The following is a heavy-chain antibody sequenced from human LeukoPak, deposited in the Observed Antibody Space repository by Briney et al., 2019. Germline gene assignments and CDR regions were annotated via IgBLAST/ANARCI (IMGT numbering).Heavy chain of an antibody. CDR3: ASNIMGLRGVFDY. CDR2: INPNSGGT. V-gene: IGHV1-2*02. CDR1: GYSFTGYY. Sequence: ASVKVSCKASGYSFTGYYMHWVRQAPGQGLEWMGWINPNSGGTNYAQKFQGRVTMTRDTSISTAYMELSRLRSDDTAVYYCASNIMGLRGVFDYWGQGTLVTVSS. D-gene: IGHD5-12*01. J-gene: IGHJ4*02.